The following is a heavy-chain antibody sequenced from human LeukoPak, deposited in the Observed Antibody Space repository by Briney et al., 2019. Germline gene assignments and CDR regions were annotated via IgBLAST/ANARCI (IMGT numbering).Heavy chain of an antibody. V-gene: IGHV1-18*01. CDR3: ARDHLGSGSYTSGERVF. CDR1: GYTFTNYG. Sequence: ASVKVSCKASGYTFTNYGFSWLRQAPGQGLKWMGWVSTSNVNTDYAQNLQGRVTMTTDTSTSTVYMELRSLRSDDAAVYYCARDHLGSGSYTSGERVFWGQGTLVTVSS. CDR2: VSTSNVNT. D-gene: IGHD1-26*01. J-gene: IGHJ4*02.